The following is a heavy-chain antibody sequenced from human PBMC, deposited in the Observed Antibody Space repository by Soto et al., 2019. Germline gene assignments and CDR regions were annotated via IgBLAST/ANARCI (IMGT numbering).Heavy chain of an antibody. J-gene: IGHJ4*02. CDR2: IYHSGST. CDR1: GGSISSCGYS. D-gene: IGHD6-13*01. Sequence: SETLSLTCAVSGGSISSCGYSWSWIRQPPGKGLEWIGYIYHSGSTYYDPSLKSRVTISVDRSKNQFSLKLSSVTAADTAVYYCASGQQLVRNYWGQGTLVTVSS. CDR3: ASGQQLVRNY. V-gene: IGHV4-30-2*01.